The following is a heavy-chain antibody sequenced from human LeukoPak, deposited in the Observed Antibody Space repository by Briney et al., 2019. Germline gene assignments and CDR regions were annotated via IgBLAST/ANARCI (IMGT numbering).Heavy chain of an antibody. CDR3: ARDIASCTRGTCYNTRFDP. D-gene: IGHD2-15*01. CDR2: TSGDSRNI. V-gene: IGHV3-48*01. Sequence: GGSLRLSCAASGFTFSPYSMNWVRQAPGKGLEWLSYTSGDSRNIYYADSVRCRFTISRDNAKNSLYLQMNSLRAEDTAVYYCARDIASCTRGTCYNTRFDPWGLGTLVTVSS. J-gene: IGHJ5*02. CDR1: GFTFSPYS.